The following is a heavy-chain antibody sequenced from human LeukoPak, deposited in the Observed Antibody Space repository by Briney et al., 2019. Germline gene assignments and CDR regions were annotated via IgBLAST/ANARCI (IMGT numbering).Heavy chain of an antibody. CDR2: IIPIFGTA. CDR3: AREDIVVVPAAIGREYYYYGMDV. V-gene: IGHV1-69*06. CDR1: GGTFSSYT. D-gene: IGHD2-2*01. J-gene: IGHJ6*04. Sequence: GSSEKVSCKASGGTFSSYTISWVRQAPGQGLEWMGGIIPIFGTAKYAQKFQGRVTITADKSTSTAYMELSSLRSEDTAVYYCAREDIVVVPAAIGREYYYYGMDVWGKGTTVTVSS.